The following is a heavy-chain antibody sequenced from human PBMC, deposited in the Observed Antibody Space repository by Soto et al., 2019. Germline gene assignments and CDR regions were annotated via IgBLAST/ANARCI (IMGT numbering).Heavy chain of an antibody. D-gene: IGHD5-18*01. J-gene: IGHJ5*02. CDR1: GYIFTNYG. CDR3: ARSADRIQLWLSWFDP. V-gene: IGHV1-18*01. Sequence: GASVKVSCKTSGYIFTNYGISWVRQAPGQGLEWMGWISVYNGNTNYAQKFQGRVTMTTDTSTSTAYMELRSLRSDDTAMYYCARSADRIQLWLSWFDPWGQGPLVTVSS. CDR2: ISVYNGNT.